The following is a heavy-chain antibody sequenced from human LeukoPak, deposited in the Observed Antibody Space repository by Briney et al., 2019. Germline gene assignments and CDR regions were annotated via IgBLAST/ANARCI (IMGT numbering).Heavy chain of an antibody. CDR3: ARGRTLSFHPIQWIEGVAMPNDY. J-gene: IGHJ4*02. D-gene: IGHD2-2*01. CDR2: ISSSSSYI. CDR1: GFTFSSYS. Sequence: PGGSLRLSCAASGFTFSSYSMNWVRQAPGKGLEWVSSISSSSSYIYYADSVKGRFTISRDNAKNSLYLQMNSLRAEDTAVYYCARGRTLSFHPIQWIEGVAMPNDYWGQGTLVTVSS. V-gene: IGHV3-21*01.